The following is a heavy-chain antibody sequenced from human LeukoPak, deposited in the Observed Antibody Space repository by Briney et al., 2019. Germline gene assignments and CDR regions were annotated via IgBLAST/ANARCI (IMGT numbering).Heavy chain of an antibody. J-gene: IGHJ4*02. Sequence: SETLSLTCTVSGGSISSYYWSWIRQPPGKGLEWIGYIYYSGSTNYNPSLKSRVTISVDTSKNQLSLKLSSVTAADTAVYYCARYSGYDFVLDYWGQGTLVTVSS. V-gene: IGHV4-59*01. CDR1: GGSISSYY. CDR2: IYYSGST. CDR3: ARYSGYDFVLDY. D-gene: IGHD5-12*01.